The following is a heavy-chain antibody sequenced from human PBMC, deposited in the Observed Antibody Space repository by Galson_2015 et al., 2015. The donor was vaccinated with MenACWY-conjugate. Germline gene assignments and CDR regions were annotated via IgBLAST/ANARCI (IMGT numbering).Heavy chain of an antibody. Sequence: SVKVSCKASGYTFTFHDMSWVRQVAGQGLECLGWMNPKSGNTGYAQKFQGRVTMTWNTSITTTYLELSSLNSEDTAVYFCARLTGGRFDLWGQGTLVTVSS. J-gene: IGHJ4*02. D-gene: IGHD7-27*01. CDR2: MNPKSGNT. V-gene: IGHV1-8*01. CDR1: GYTFTFHD. CDR3: ARLTGGRFDL.